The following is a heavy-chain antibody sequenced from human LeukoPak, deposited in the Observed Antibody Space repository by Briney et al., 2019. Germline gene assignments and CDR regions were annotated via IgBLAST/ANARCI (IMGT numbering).Heavy chain of an antibody. CDR1: GFTVSSNY. CDR2: IYYSGST. Sequence: GSLRLSCAASGFTVSSNYMSWVRQAPGKGLEWIGSIYYSGSTYYNPSLKSRVTISVDTSKNQFSLKLSSVTAADTAVYYCARHAYSSSWYGDYWGQGTLVTVSS. D-gene: IGHD6-13*01. V-gene: IGHV4-39*01. CDR3: ARHAYSSSWYGDY. J-gene: IGHJ4*02.